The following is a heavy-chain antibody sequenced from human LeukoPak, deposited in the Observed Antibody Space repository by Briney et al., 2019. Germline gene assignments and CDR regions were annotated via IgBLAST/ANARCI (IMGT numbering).Heavy chain of an antibody. V-gene: IGHV3-53*01. CDR3: AKDYYDSSAYPYYFDS. D-gene: IGHD3-22*01. CDR1: GFTVSGNY. Sequence: GGSLRLSCAASGFTVSGNYMSWVRQAPGKGLEWVSIIYSGGSTYYADSVKGRFTISRENSKNTLYLQMNSLGAEDTAVYYCAKDYYDSSAYPYYFDSWGQGTLVTVSS. CDR2: IYSGGST. J-gene: IGHJ4*02.